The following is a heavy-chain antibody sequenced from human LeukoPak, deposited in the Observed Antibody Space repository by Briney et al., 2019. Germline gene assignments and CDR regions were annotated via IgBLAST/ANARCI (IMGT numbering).Heavy chain of an antibody. CDR2: ISSSSSYI. CDR3: ARDIFPGDIVVTEWFDP. D-gene: IGHD2-15*01. Sequence: GGSLRLSCAASGFTFSSYSMNWVRQAPGKGLEWVSSISSSSSYIYYADSVKGRFTISRDNAKNSLYLQMNSLRAEDTAVYYCARDIFPGDIVVTEWFDPWGQGTLVTVSS. J-gene: IGHJ5*02. V-gene: IGHV3-21*01. CDR1: GFTFSSYS.